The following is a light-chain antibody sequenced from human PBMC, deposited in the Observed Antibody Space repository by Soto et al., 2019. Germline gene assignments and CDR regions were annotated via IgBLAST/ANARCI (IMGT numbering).Light chain of an antibody. V-gene: IGKV1-33*01. CDR2: DAS. CDR1: QDISNY. J-gene: IGKJ4*01. Sequence: DIQMTQSPSSLSASVGDRVTITCQASQDISNYLNWYQQKPGKAPKLLIYDASNLETGVPSRFSGSGSGTGFTFTISTLQPEDIATYYCQPYDNLPALTFGGGTKVEIK. CDR3: QPYDNLPALT.